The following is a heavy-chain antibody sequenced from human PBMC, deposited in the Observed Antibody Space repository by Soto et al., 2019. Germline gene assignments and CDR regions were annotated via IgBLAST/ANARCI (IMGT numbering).Heavy chain of an antibody. CDR2: IKSKTDGGTT. Sequence: GGSLRLSCAASGFTFSNAWMNWVRQAPGKGLEWVGRIKSKTDGGTTDYAAPVKGRFTISRDESKNTLYLQMNSLKTEDTAVYYCTTDSEGIPMIVVVRPPLGAFDIWGQGTMVTVSS. J-gene: IGHJ3*02. CDR3: TTDSEGIPMIVVVRPPLGAFDI. V-gene: IGHV3-15*07. CDR1: GFTFSNAW. D-gene: IGHD3-22*01.